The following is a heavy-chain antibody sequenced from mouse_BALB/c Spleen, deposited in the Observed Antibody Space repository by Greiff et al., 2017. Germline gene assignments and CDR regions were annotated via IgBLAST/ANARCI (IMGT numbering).Heavy chain of an antibody. CDR2: IYPGSGST. Sequence: LQQPGSELVRPGASVKLSCKASGYTFTSYWMHWVKQRPGQGLEWIGNIYPGSGSTNYDEKFKSKATLTVDTSSSTAYMQLSSLTSEESAVYYCTIITTATGTHYYAMDYWGQGTSVTVSS. V-gene: IGHV1S22*01. D-gene: IGHD1-2*01. J-gene: IGHJ4*01. CDR1: GYTFTSYW. CDR3: TIITTATGTHYYAMDY.